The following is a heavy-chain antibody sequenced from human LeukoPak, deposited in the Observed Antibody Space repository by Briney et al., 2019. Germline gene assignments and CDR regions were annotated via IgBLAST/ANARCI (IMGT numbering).Heavy chain of an antibody. V-gene: IGHV3-15*07. CDR1: GFSFSYVW. J-gene: IGHJ4*02. Sequence: GGSLRLSCGASGFSFSYVWMNWVRQAPGKGLEWVGRIKSKNDGETTEYAAPVKGRFSISRDDSKNTLYLQMNSLKMEDTAVYYCTTLPYPDHRSDNLDYWGQGILVTVSS. CDR3: TTLPYPDHRSDNLDY. CDR2: IKSKNDGETT. D-gene: IGHD1-14*01.